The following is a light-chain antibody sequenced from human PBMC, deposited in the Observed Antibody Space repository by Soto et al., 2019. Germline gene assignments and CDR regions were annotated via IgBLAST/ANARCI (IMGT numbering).Light chain of an antibody. CDR3: QQRSNWPLT. CDR1: QSIRNY. V-gene: IGKV3-11*01. J-gene: IGKJ3*01. CDR2: DAS. Sequence: EIVLTQSPATLSLSPGERATLSCRASQSIRNYLAWYHQKPGQSPRLLIYDASNRATDVPARFSGSGSGTDFTLSISSLDPEDFAVYFCQQRSNWPLTFGPGTKVDIK.